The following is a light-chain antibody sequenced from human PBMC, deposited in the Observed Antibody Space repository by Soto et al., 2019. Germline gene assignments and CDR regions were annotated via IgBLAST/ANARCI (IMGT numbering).Light chain of an antibody. V-gene: IGKV3-15*01. CDR3: QQSNSYPQT. J-gene: IGKJ1*01. Sequence: EIAMTQSPATLAVSPSHRATLSCRASQSIISGLAWYQQKPGQAPRLLIYDASTRATGFPARFSGSGSGTDFTLTISSLQPEDSATYYCQQSNSYPQTFGQGTKVDI. CDR1: QSIISG. CDR2: DAS.